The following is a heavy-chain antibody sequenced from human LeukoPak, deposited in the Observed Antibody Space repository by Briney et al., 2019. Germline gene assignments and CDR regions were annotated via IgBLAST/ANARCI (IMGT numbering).Heavy chain of an antibody. V-gene: IGHV1-2*02. CDR3: ARSTVGATLNMDA. J-gene: IGHJ6*03. CDR2: INPNSGGT. CDR1: GYTFTGYY. D-gene: IGHD1-26*01. Sequence: ASVKVSCKASGYTFTGYYKHWVRQAPGQGLEWMGWINPNSGGTNYAQKFQGRVTMTRDTSISTAYMELSRLRSDDTAVYYCARSTVGATLNMDAWGKGTTVTVSS.